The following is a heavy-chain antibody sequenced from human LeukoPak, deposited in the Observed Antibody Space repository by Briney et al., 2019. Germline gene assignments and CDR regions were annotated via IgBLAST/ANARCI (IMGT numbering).Heavy chain of an antibody. J-gene: IGHJ4*02. Sequence: GGSLRLSCAASGFSYSGYWMHWVRQAPGKGLVWVSRINTDGSSTTYGDSVKGRFTISRDNAKNTVYLQLSSLRAEDTAVYYCARGPSGYSYARGEVDYWGQGTLVTVSS. V-gene: IGHV3-74*01. CDR3: ARGPSGYSYARGEVDY. CDR2: INTDGSST. D-gene: IGHD5-18*01. CDR1: GFSYSGYW.